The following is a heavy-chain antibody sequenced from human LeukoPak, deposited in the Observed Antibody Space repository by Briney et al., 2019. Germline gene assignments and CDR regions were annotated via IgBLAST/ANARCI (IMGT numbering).Heavy chain of an antibody. Sequence: PSETLSLTCVVSGDSISSTTYFWGWIRQPPGKGLEYIGTMHYSGGSDYNPSLKSRVTISVDTSKNHFSLKSTSVTAADTAVYYCASSGTYMIVAGAFDIWGQGTMVTVSS. CDR2: MHYSGGS. J-gene: IGHJ3*02. D-gene: IGHD3-22*01. V-gene: IGHV4-39*01. CDR3: ASSGTYMIVAGAFDI. CDR1: GDSISSTTYF.